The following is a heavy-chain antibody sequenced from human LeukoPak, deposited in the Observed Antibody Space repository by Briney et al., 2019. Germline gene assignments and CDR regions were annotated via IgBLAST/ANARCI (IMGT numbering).Heavy chain of an antibody. J-gene: IGHJ3*02. V-gene: IGHV3-64*01. CDR3: ARDGPGITGTTDGAQGSGGAFDI. CDR2: ISSNGGST. D-gene: IGHD1-20*01. CDR1: GFTFSSYA. Sequence: QPGGSLRLSCAASGFTFSSYAMHWVRQAPGKGLEYVSAISSNGGSTYYANSVKGRFTISRDNSKNTLYLQMGSLRAEDMAVYYCARDGPGITGTTDGAQGSGGAFDIWGQGTMVTVSS.